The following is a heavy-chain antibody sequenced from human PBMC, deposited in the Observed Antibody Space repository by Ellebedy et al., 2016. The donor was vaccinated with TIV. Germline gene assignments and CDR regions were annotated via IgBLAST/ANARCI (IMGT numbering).Heavy chain of an antibody. CDR3: ARGWFGSGMGV. CDR1: GDSVSTDIG. V-gene: IGHV6-1*01. CDR2: TYYRSKWNN. D-gene: IGHD3-16*01. Sequence: SQTLSLTCVISGDSVSTDIGWNWIRQSPSRGLEWLGRTYYRSKWNNDYVVSLKSRITINPDTSKNQFSLQLNSVTPEDTAVYYCARGWFGSGMGVWGQGTTVTVSS. J-gene: IGHJ6*02.